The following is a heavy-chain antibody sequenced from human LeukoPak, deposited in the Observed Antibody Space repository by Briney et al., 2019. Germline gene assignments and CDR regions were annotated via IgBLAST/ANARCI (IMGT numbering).Heavy chain of an antibody. Sequence: SVKVSCKASVYTYTSYYMHGVRQAPAQGLEWRGIINPRSGSTSHAQNFQDRDSKNRHTSNNTVYRELSSLRSEDTAVYYCSRDRGCEARLTLAGGCSDYWGAGTLVTVSS. CDR2: INPRSGST. CDR3: SRDRGCEARLTLAGGCSDY. V-gene: IGHV1-46*01. J-gene: IGHJ4*02. D-gene: IGHD2-15*01. CDR1: VYTYTSYY.